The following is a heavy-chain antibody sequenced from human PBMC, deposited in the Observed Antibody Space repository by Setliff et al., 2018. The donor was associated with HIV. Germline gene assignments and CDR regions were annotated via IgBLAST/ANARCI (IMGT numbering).Heavy chain of an antibody. V-gene: IGHV4-31*03. J-gene: IGHJ1*01. CDR3: ARGESTTWDLAEYFQH. CDR2: IYYSGTT. Sequence: SETLSLTCTVSGGSISSGGYYWSWIRQHPGNGLEWIGYIYYSGTTYLNPSLKSRITISVDTSKNQFSLKLGFVTAADTAVYYCARGESTTWDLAEYFQHWGHGTLVTVSS. D-gene: IGHD1-1*01. CDR1: GGSISSGGYY.